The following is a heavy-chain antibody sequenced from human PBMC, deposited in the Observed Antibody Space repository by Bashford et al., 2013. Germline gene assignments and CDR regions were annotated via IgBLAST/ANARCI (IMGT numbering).Heavy chain of an antibody. J-gene: IGHJ4*02. CDR1: GGSISTHY. CDR3: ASAPGYSHGWYFDY. D-gene: IGHD6-19*01. V-gene: IGHV4-59*08. CDR2: MYYSGSS. Sequence: SETLSLTCTVSGGSISTHYWSWIRQPPGKELEWIGYMYYSGSSSYNPSLKSRVTISVDMSKNQFSLKLSSVTAADTAMYYCASAPGYSHGWYFDYWGQGTLVTVSS.